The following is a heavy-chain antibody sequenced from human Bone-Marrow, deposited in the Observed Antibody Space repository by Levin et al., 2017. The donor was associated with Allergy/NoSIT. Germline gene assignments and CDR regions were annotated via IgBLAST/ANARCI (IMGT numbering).Heavy chain of an antibody. Sequence: PVASVKVSCKTSGYTFSDYYMHWVRQAPGQGLEWMGWITSNDGGTKYAQKFKGRVTMTRDTSISTAYMELTGLTSDDTAVYYCAREGGSGSGDYYFDYWGQGTLVTVSS. V-gene: IGHV1-2*02. CDR3: AREGGSGSGDYYFDY. CDR1: GYTFSDYY. J-gene: IGHJ4*02. D-gene: IGHD3-10*01. CDR2: ITSNDGGT.